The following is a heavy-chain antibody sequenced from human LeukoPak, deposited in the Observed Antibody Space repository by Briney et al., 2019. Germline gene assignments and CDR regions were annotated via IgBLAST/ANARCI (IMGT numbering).Heavy chain of an antibody. Sequence: PGGSLRLSCAASGFTFSSYEMNWVCQAPGEGLEWVSYISSSGSIIYYAHSVKGRFTISRDNAKNSLYLQMNNLRAEDTAVYYCAREGAVRGYYFDYWGQGTLVTVSS. CDR2: ISSSGSII. V-gene: IGHV3-48*03. D-gene: IGHD1-26*01. CDR1: GFTFSSYE. CDR3: AREGAVRGYYFDY. J-gene: IGHJ4*02.